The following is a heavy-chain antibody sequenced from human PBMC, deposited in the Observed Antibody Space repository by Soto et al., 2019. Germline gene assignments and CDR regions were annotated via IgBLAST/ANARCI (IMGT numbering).Heavy chain of an antibody. J-gene: IGHJ4*02. CDR1: GGSGSSGGFY. D-gene: IGHD6-25*01. Sequence: QVRLQESGPGLEKPSQTLSLTCTVSGGSGSSGGFYWNWIRQHPGKGLEWIGYMYNDGRTEYNPSLKSRVSISVDTPKNQFSLKVMSVTVADTAVYYCTREAGYWGQGILVTVSS. CDR3: TREAGY. CDR2: MYNDGRT. V-gene: IGHV4-31*03.